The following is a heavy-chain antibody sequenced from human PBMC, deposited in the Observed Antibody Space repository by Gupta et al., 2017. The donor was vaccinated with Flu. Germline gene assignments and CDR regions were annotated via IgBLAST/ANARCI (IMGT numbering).Heavy chain of an antibody. CDR2: IDWDDDK. CDR3: ARIAVYSNYYYGMDV. CDR1: GFSLSTSGMC. D-gene: IGHD4-11*01. Sequence: QVTLRESGPALVKPTQTLTLTCTFSGFSLSTSGMCVSWIRQPPGKALEWLALIDWDDDKYYSTSLKTRLTVSKDTSKNQVVLTMTNMDPVDTATYYCARIAVYSNYYYGMDVWGQGTTVTVSS. J-gene: IGHJ6*02. V-gene: IGHV2-70*01.